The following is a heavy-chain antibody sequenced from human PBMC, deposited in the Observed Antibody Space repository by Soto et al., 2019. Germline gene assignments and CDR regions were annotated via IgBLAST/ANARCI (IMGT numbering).Heavy chain of an antibody. Sequence: QMQLVQSGPEVKKPGTSVKVSCKASGFTFTSSAMQWVRQARGQRLEWIGWIVVGSGNTNYAQKFQERVTVTRDMYTSTAYMELSSLRSEDTAVYYCAAAGDCGGDCPADYWGQGTLVTVSS. CDR2: IVVGSGNT. J-gene: IGHJ4*02. D-gene: IGHD2-21*02. V-gene: IGHV1-58*02. CDR3: AAAGDCGGDCPADY. CDR1: GFTFTSSA.